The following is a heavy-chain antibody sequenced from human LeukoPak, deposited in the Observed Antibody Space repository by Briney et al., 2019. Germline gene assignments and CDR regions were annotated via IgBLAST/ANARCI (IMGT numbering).Heavy chain of an antibody. V-gene: IGHV3-33*01. CDR1: GFTFSSYG. CDR2: IWYDGSNK. J-gene: IGHJ4*02. Sequence: PGGSLRLPCAASGFTFSSYGMHWVRQAPGKGLEWVAVIWYDGSNKYYADSVKGRFTISRDNSKNTLYLQMNSLRAEDTAVYYCARDYSGSFGRFDYWGQGTLVTVSS. D-gene: IGHD1-26*01. CDR3: ARDYSGSFGRFDY.